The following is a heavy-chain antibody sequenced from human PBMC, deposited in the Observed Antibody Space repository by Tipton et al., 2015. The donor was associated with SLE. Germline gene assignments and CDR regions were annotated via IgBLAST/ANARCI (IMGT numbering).Heavy chain of an antibody. D-gene: IGHD2-2*01. Sequence: SLRLSCIASGFTFSDYYMTWLRQAPGKGLEWLSSISSSGSSIYSADSLKARFTISGDNAENSLYLQMNSLRAEDTAVYYCASELSPYYGMDVWGQGTTVTVSS. CDR1: GFTFSDYY. J-gene: IGHJ6*02. CDR2: ISSSGSSI. CDR3: ASELSPYYGMDV. V-gene: IGHV3-11*04.